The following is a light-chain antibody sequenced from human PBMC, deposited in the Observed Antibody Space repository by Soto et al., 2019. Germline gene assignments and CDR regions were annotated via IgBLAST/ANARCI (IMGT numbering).Light chain of an antibody. V-gene: IGKV1-5*01. J-gene: IGKJ1*01. CDR3: QHET. CDR1: KSISRW. CDR2: DAS. Sequence: DIQMTQSPSTVSAFVGDRVTFTCRASKSISRWLAWYQHKPGKGPKLLIYDASTLKSGVPSRFSGSGSGTEFNLTLSSLQPDDFATYYCQHETFGQGTKVEFK.